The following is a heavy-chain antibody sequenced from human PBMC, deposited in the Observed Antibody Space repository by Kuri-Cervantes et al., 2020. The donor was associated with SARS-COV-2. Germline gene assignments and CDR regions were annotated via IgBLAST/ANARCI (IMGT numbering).Heavy chain of an antibody. CDR1: GYTFTGYY. D-gene: IGHD2-2*01. CDR3: ARASSIVVVPAAPFDY. Sequence: ASVKVSCKASGYTFTGYYMHWVRQAPGQGLEWMGWINPNSGGTNYAQKFQGRVTMTRDTSISTAYMELSRLRSDDTAVHYCARASSIVVVPAAPFDYWGQGTLVTVSS. V-gene: IGHV1-2*02. J-gene: IGHJ4*02. CDR2: INPNSGGT.